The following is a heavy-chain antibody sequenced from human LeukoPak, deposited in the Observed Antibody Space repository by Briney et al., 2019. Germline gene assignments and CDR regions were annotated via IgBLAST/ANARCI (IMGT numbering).Heavy chain of an antibody. J-gene: IGHJ4*02. D-gene: IGHD5-18*01. V-gene: IGHV4-34*01. CDR2: INHSGST. CDR3: ARGWDTAMVFDY. Sequence: SETLSLTCAVYGGSFSGYYWSWIRQPPGKGLEWIGEINHSGSTNNNPSLKSRVTISVDTSKNQFSLKLSSVTAADTAVYYCARGWDTAMVFDYWGQGTLVTVSS. CDR1: GGSFSGYY.